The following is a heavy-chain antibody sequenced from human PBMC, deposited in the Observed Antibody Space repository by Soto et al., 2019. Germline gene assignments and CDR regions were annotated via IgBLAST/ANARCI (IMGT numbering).Heavy chain of an antibody. V-gene: IGHV3-7*01. CDR2: IKQDGSEK. CDR3: AREPEYNWNYYFDY. J-gene: IGHJ4*02. Sequence: SGGSLRLSCAASGFTFSSYWMSWVRQAPGKGLEWVANIKQDGSEKYYVDSVKGRFTISRDNAKNSLYLQMNSLGAEDTAVYYCAREPEYNWNYYFDYWGQGTLVTVSS. CDR1: GFTFSSYW. D-gene: IGHD1-7*01.